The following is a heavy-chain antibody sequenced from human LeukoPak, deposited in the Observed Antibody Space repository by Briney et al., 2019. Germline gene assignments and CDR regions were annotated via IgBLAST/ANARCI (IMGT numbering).Heavy chain of an antibody. CDR1: GGSISSGGYS. J-gene: IGHJ3*02. CDR2: IYYSGST. CDR3: ARSYCTNGVCYTGDAFDI. D-gene: IGHD2-8*01. Sequence: SETLSLTCTVSGGSISSGGYSWSWIRQHPGKGLGWIGYIYYSGSTYYNPSLKSRVTISVDTSKNQFSLKLSSVTAADTAVYYCARSYCTNGVCYTGDAFDIWGQGTMVTVSS. V-gene: IGHV4-31*03.